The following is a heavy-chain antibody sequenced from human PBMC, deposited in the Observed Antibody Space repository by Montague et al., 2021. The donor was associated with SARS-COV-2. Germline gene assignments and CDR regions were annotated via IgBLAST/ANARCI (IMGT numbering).Heavy chain of an antibody. J-gene: IGHJ3*02. Sequence: PALVKPTQALTLTCTFSGFSITTSTMGVGWIRQPPGKALEWLALIDWDDDKYYSTSLKTRLTISKDTSKNQVVLTMTNMDPVDTATYYCARIWGATRGDAFDIWGQGTMVTVSS. D-gene: IGHD1-26*01. CDR2: IDWDDDK. V-gene: IGHV2-70*01. CDR3: ARIWGATRGDAFDI. CDR1: GFSITTSTMG.